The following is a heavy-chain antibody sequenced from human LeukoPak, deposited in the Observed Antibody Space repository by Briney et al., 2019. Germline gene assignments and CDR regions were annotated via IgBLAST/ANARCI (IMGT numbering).Heavy chain of an antibody. CDR1: GGSFSGYY. CDR2: INHSGST. CDR3: ATSVDTAMVLFDY. V-gene: IGHV4-34*01. J-gene: IGHJ4*02. Sequence: SETLSLTCAVYGGSFSGYYWSWIRQPPGKGLEWIGEINHSGSTNYNPSLKSRVTISVDTSKNQFSLKLSSVTAADTAVYYCATSVDTAMVLFDYWGQGTLVTVSS. D-gene: IGHD5-18*01.